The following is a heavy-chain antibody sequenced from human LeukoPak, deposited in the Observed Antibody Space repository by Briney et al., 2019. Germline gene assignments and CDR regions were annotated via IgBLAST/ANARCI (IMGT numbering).Heavy chain of an antibody. CDR3: ARDRSIAARLVSAHCYYGMDV. CDR1: GGSISSYY. CDR2: IYYSGST. Sequence: SETLSLTCTVSGGSISSYYWSWIRQPPGKGLEWIGYIYYSGSTNYNPSLKSRVTISVDTSKNQFSLKLSSVTAADTAVYYCARDRSIAARLVSAHCYYGMDVWGQGTTVTVSS. J-gene: IGHJ6*02. V-gene: IGHV4-59*01. D-gene: IGHD6-6*01.